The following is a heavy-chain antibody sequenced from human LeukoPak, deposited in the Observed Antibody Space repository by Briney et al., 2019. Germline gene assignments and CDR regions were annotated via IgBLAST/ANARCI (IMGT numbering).Heavy chain of an antibody. CDR1: GVTFSSYS. V-gene: IGHV3-21*01. Sequence: PGGSLRLSCAASGVTFSSYSMNWVRQAPGKGLEWGSSISSSSSYIYYADSVKGRFTISRDNAKNSLYLQMNSVRAEDTAVYYCERDERGGSYNDAFDIWGQGTMVTVSS. CDR2: ISSSSSYI. D-gene: IGHD1-26*01. J-gene: IGHJ3*02. CDR3: ERDERGGSYNDAFDI.